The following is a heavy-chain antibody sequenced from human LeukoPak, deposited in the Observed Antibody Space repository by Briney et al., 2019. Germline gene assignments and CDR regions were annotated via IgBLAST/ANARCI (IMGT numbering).Heavy chain of an antibody. CDR3: ARLFDAFDI. Sequence: KPSETLSLTCTVSGGSISSYYWSWIRQPPGKGLEWIGYIYYSGSTNYNPSLKSRVTISVDTSKNQFSLKLSSVTAADSAVYYCARLFDAFDIWGQGTMVTASS. V-gene: IGHV4-59*08. CDR2: IYYSGST. CDR1: GGSISSYY. J-gene: IGHJ3*02.